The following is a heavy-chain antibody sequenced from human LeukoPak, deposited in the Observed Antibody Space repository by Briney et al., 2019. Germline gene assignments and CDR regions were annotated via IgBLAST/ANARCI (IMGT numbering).Heavy chain of an antibody. CDR3: ARAAISDFWSGYFNY. D-gene: IGHD3-3*01. CDR1: GFSFGHYY. J-gene: IGHJ4*02. V-gene: IGHV3-11*01. Sequence: GGSLRLSCTASGFSFGHYYMTWIRQAPGKGLEWVSYISNTGSTIKYADSVKGRFTISRDNANNSLYLQVNSLRAEDTAIYFCARAAISDFWSGYFNYWGQGTLATVSS. CDR2: ISNTGSTI.